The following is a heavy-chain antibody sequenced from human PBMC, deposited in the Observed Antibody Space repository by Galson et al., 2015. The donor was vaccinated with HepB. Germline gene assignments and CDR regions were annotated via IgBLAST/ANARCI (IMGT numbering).Heavy chain of an antibody. Sequence: SLRLSCAASGFTFNNYAMSWVRVRQAPGKGLEWVSGISGSGGTTHYADAFKGRFTISRDNSKDTLYLQLNNLRADDTALYYCARQGRYSGSQRDYWGQGTLVTVSS. D-gene: IGHD1-26*01. V-gene: IGHV3-23*01. CDR1: GFTFNNYA. J-gene: IGHJ4*02. CDR3: ARQGRYSGSQRDY. CDR2: ISGSGGTT.